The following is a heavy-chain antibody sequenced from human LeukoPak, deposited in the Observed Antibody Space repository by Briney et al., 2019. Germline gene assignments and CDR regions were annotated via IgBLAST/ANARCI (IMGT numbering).Heavy chain of an antibody. CDR3: ARCTTGRTFGSLREIKRSREIDY. D-gene: IGHD1-1*01. Sequence: GGSLRLSCAASGFSFSSYGMHWVRQAPGKGLEWVAFIRYDGSNKYYADSVKGRFTISRDNSKNTLYLQMNSLRAGDTAVYYCARCTTGRTFGSLREIKRSREIDYWGQGTLVAVSS. J-gene: IGHJ4*02. CDR2: IRYDGSNK. CDR1: GFSFSSYG. V-gene: IGHV3-30*02.